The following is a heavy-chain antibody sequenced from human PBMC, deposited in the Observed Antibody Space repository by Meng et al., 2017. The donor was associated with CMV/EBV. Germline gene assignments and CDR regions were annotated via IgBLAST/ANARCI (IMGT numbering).Heavy chain of an antibody. CDR1: GFTFSSYG. J-gene: IGHJ6*02. V-gene: IGHV3-30*02. CDR3: ARGYCSSTSCTNYYYYYYGMDV. CDR2: IRYDGSNK. Sequence: GESLKISCAASGFTFSSYGMHWVRQAPGKGLEWVAFIRYDGSNKYYADSVKGRFTISRDNSKNTLYLQMNSLRAEDTAVYYCARGYCSSTSCTNYYYYYYGMDVWGQGTTVTVSS. D-gene: IGHD2-2*01.